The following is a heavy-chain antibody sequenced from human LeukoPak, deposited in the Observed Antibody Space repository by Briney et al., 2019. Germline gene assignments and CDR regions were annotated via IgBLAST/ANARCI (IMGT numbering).Heavy chain of an antibody. D-gene: IGHD3-22*01. V-gene: IGHV4-61*02. CDR2: IYTSGST. J-gene: IGHJ4*02. CDR3: ARVNYDSSGYYDY. CDR1: GDSISSGSYY. Sequence: PSETLSLTCTVSGDSISSGSYYWNWIRQPAGEGLEWIGRIYTSGSTNYNPSLKSRVTISVDTSKNQFSLKLSSVTAADTAVYYCARVNYDSSGYYDYWGQGTLVTVSS.